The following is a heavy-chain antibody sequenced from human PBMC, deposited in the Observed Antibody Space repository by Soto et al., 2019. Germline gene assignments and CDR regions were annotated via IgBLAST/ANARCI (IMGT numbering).Heavy chain of an antibody. CDR1: GGTLSDHG. CDR3: ARGVYGSGNYYTGTSAFDI. CDR2: TIPVFNTA. V-gene: IGHV1-69*06. J-gene: IGHJ3*02. Sequence: QVQLEQSGAEVKKPGSSVKVSCKASGGTLSDHGVAWLRQAPGQGLEWMGGTIPVFNTAKYAQKFQGRVTVTADKFTNIAYMELSSLRSEDTAFYFCARGVYGSGNYYTGTSAFDIWGHGTMVIVSS. D-gene: IGHD3-10*01.